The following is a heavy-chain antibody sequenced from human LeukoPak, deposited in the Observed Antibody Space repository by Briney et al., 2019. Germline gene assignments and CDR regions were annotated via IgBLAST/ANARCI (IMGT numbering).Heavy chain of an antibody. CDR1: GFTFSSYG. J-gene: IGHJ6*03. Sequence: GGSLRLSCAASGFTFSSYGMHWVRQAPGKGLECVAFIRYDGSNKYHADSVKGRLTISRDNSKNTPYLQMNSLRAEDTAVYYCAKVGGQLWFPGAYYYMDVWGKGTTVTISS. CDR3: AKVGGQLWFPGAYYYMDV. V-gene: IGHV3-30*02. CDR2: IRYDGSNK. D-gene: IGHD5-18*01.